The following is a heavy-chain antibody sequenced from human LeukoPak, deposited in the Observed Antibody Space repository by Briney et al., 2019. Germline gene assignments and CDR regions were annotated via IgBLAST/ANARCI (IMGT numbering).Heavy chain of an antibody. CDR3: ARRGNGATQDY. Sequence: ASVKVSCKVSGYTLSKLSIHWVRQAPGIGLEWMGSFDPEDGETIYAQKFQGRVTMTEDTSPDAAYMELSSLRSEDTAVYYCARRGNGATQDYWGQGTLVTVSS. CDR1: GYTLSKLS. J-gene: IGHJ4*02. V-gene: IGHV1-24*01. CDR2: FDPEDGET. D-gene: IGHD1-26*01.